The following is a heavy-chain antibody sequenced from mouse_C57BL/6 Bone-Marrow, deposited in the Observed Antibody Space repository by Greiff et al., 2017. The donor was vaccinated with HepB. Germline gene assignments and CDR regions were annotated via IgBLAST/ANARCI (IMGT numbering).Heavy chain of an antibody. J-gene: IGHJ2*01. D-gene: IGHD2-5*01. CDR2: IHPNSGST. CDR3: ATYSKFDY. V-gene: IGHV1-64*01. CDR1: GYTFTSYW. Sequence: QVQLQQSGAELLKPGASVKLSCKASGYTFTSYWMHWVKQRPGQGLEWIGMIHPNSGSTNYNEKFKSKATLTVDKSSSTAYMQLSSLTYEDSAVYYCATYSKFDYWGQGTTLTVSS.